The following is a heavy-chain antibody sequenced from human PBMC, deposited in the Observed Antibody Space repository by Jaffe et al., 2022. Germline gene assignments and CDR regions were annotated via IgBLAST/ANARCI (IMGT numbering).Heavy chain of an antibody. J-gene: IGHJ3*02. Sequence: QVQLVQSGAEVKKPGASVKVSCKASGYTFTSYDINWVRQATGQGLEWMGWMNPNSGNTGYAQKFQGRVTMTRNTSISTAYMELSSLRSEDTAVYYCARVVVVAATGGGAFDIWGQGTMVTVSS. D-gene: IGHD2-15*01. CDR2: MNPNSGNT. V-gene: IGHV1-8*01. CDR3: ARVVVVAATGGGAFDI. CDR1: GYTFTSYD.